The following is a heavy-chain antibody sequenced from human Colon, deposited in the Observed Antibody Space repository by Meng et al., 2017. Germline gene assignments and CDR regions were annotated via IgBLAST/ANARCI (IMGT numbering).Heavy chain of an antibody. CDR1: GGTFGSYG. CDR2: VIPMFGTP. Sequence: QVNLERSGEGVKKPGSSVKVSCKTSGGTFGSYGITWVRQAPGQGLEWIGGVIPMFGTPHYADKFQDRVTISADRSTNTAYMELKTLRSDDSAIYYCARRAAIAAAGQKASYYFDHWGQGTLVTVSS. CDR3: ARRAAIAAAGQKASYYFDH. D-gene: IGHD6-13*01. V-gene: IGHV1-69*06. J-gene: IGHJ4*02.